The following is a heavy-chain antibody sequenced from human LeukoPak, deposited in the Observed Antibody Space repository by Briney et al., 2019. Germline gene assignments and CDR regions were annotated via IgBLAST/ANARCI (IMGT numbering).Heavy chain of an antibody. J-gene: IGHJ4*02. D-gene: IGHD1-14*01. CDR2: INTNTGNP. CDR1: GYTFSSYT. CDR3: ARVAGGIDY. Sequence: ASVKVSCKTSGYTFSSYTITWVRQVPGQGLQWMGWINTNTGNPTYAQGFTGRFVFSLDTSVSTAYLQISSLKAEDTAVYYCARVAGGIDYWGQGTLVTVSS. V-gene: IGHV7-4-1*02.